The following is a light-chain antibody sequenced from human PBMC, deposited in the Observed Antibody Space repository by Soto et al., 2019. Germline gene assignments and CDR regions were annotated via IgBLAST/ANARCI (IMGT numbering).Light chain of an antibody. CDR3: QQYNNWLGT. CDR2: GAS. CDR1: QSISRY. V-gene: IGKV3-15*01. Sequence: IVLTQSPGTLSLSPGERTTLSCRASQSISRYLAWYQQKPGQAPRLLIYGASTRATAIPGRFSGSGSGTEFTLTISSLQSEDFAVYYCQQYNNWLGTFGQGTKVDI. J-gene: IGKJ1*01.